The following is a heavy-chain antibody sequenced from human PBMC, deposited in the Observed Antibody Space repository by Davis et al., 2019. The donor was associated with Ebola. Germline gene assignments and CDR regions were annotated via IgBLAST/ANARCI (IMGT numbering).Heavy chain of an antibody. CDR1: GFTFSSYA. D-gene: IGHD3-10*01. V-gene: IGHV3-23*01. J-gene: IGHJ4*02. Sequence: GESLKISCAASGFTFSSYAMSWVRQAPGKGLEWVSTMSGSGDNTYYADSVQGRFTISRDNSKDTLYLQMNSLRAEDTAVYYCARGYYGSGSRNYWGQGTLVTVSS. CDR3: ARGYYGSGSRNY. CDR2: MSGSGDNT.